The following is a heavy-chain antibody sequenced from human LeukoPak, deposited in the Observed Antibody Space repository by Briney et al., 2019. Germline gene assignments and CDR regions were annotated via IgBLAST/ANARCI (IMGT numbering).Heavy chain of an antibody. CDR3: VRTGETERLEY. D-gene: IGHD1-1*01. J-gene: IGHJ4*02. Sequence: PGRPLRLSCAASGFTFSNYGMHWVRQAPGKGLEWVALIRYDGSKKDYGDSVKGRFTISRDNSKNMVYLQMNSLRVEDTAMYYCVRTGETERLEYWGQGALVTVSS. CDR1: GFTFSNYG. V-gene: IGHV3-33*01. CDR2: IRYDGSKK.